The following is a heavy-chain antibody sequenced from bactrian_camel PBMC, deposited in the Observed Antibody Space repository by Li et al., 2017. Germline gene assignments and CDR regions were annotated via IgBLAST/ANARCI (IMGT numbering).Heavy chain of an antibody. CDR3: AAGWSYGVGTLLRRHYDY. CDR2: ISSDGYT. Sequence: HVQLVESGGGSVQAGGSLRLSCTASGFTIQDFDMGWYRQADRNECDMVSTISSDGYTYYEDSVKGRVTISRDNAKTTLYLQMDSLKPEDTAIYYCAAGWSYGVGTLLRRHYDYWGQGTQVTVS. J-gene: IGHJ4*01. D-gene: IGHD5*01. CDR1: GFTIQDFD. V-gene: IGHV3S55*01.